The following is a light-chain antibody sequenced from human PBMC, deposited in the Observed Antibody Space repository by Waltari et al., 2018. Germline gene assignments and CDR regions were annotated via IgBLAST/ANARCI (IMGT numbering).Light chain of an antibody. Sequence: DIQMTQSPSTLSASVGDRVTIPCRASQSLSSWLAWYQQKPGKAPKLLIYDASSLESGVPSRSSGSGSGTEFTLTISSLQPDDFATYYCQQYNSYSHTFGQGTKLEIK. CDR3: QQYNSYSHT. CDR2: DAS. V-gene: IGKV1-5*01. J-gene: IGKJ2*01. CDR1: QSLSSW.